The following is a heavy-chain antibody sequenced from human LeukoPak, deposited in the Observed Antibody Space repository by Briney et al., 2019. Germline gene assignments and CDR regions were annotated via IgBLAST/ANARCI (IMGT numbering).Heavy chain of an antibody. V-gene: IGHV3-30*04. Sequence: GRTLRLSCAASGFAFSVYAMNWVRQPPGKGLEWVSIISDSGRTNYAASVKGRFTISRDTSKNTLSLQLSSLTAADTAVYYCARTSGYGFWYMCYWGQGTLVTASS. CDR2: ISDSGRT. CDR1: GFAFSVYA. J-gene: IGHJ4*02. CDR3: ARTSGYGFWYMCY. D-gene: IGHD3-3*01.